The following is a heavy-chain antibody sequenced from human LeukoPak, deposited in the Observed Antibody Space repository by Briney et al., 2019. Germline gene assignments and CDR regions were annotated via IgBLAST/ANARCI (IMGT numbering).Heavy chain of an antibody. V-gene: IGHV4-59*08. CDR2: IFHTGGEI. Sequence: PSETLSLTCSVSGGSMNSYYWSWIRQAPGKGLEWIGYIFHTGGEINYNRSLKSRLTISVDTSKNQFSLMLTSVTAADTAVYYCARQPANTATFAIWAPGTMVTVS. J-gene: IGHJ3*02. D-gene: IGHD2-21*02. CDR1: GGSMNSYY. CDR3: ARQPANTATFAI.